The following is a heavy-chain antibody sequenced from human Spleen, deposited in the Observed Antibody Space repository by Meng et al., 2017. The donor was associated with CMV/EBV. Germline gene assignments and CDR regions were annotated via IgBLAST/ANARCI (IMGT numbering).Heavy chain of an antibody. CDR1: GFTLSNYN. D-gene: IGHD6-6*01. CDR3: ARFTGLAARGGY. CDR2: LSGSRPYI. V-gene: IGHV3-21*01. J-gene: IGHJ4*02. Sequence: GGSLRLSCAASGFTLSNYNMNWVRQAPGKGLVWVSSLSGSRPYIYYADSLKGRFTISRDNAKNSVYLQMDSLRVEDTAVYYCARFTGLAARGGYWGQGTPVTVSS.